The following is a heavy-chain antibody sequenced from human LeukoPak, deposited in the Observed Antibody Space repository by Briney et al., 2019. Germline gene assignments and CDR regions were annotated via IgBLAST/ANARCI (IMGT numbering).Heavy chain of an antibody. V-gene: IGHV1-18*01. CDR1: GYSFTSHG. J-gene: IGHJ4*02. CDR2: ISGYNGNT. Sequence: ASVKVSCKASGYSFTSHGISWVRQAPGQGLEWMGWISGYNGNTNYAQKFQGRVTMTTDTSTSTAYMELRSLRSDDTAIYYCARQVDTTMAHPDYWGQGTLVTVSS. D-gene: IGHD5-18*01. CDR3: ARQVDTTMAHPDY.